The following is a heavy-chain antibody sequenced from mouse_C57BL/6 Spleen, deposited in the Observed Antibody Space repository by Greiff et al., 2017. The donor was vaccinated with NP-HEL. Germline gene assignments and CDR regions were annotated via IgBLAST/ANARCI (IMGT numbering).Heavy chain of an antibody. CDR2: IDPSDSYT. D-gene: IGHD1-1*01. CDR3: ARDYGSRKAWFAY. CDR1: GYTFTSYW. J-gene: IGHJ3*01. Sequence: VQLQQPGAELVKPGASVKLSCKASGYTFTSYWMQWVKQRPGQGLEWIGEIDPSDSYTNYNQKFKGKATLTVDTSSSTAYMQLSSLTSEDSAVYYCARDYGSRKAWFAYWGQGTLVTVSA. V-gene: IGHV1-50*01.